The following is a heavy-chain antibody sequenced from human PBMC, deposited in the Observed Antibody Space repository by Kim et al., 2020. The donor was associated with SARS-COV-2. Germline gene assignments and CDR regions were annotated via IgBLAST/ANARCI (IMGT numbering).Heavy chain of an antibody. Sequence: SETLSLTCTVSGGSISSGSYYWSWIRQPAGKGLEWIGRIYTSGSTNYNPSLKSRVTISVDTSKNQFSLKLSSVTAADTAVYYCASTYSSGWYYYYYYGMDVWGQGTTVTVSS. D-gene: IGHD6-19*01. J-gene: IGHJ6*02. CDR3: ASTYSSGWYYYYYYGMDV. CDR2: IYTSGST. CDR1: GGSISSGSYY. V-gene: IGHV4-61*02.